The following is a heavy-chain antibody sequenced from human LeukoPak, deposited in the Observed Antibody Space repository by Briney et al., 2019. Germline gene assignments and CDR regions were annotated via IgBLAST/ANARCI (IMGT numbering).Heavy chain of an antibody. CDR3: AKQSYARSLGE. D-gene: IGHD2-8*01. CDR1: GFPFSDFS. CDR2: TNSGGTST. V-gene: IGHV3-23*01. J-gene: IGHJ4*02. Sequence: LSGGSLRLSCATSGFPFSDFSMSWVRQAPGKGLEWISTTNSGGTSTYYAESVKGRFTISRDNSKNTLYLQMSNLRVEDTAVYYCAKQSYARSLGEGGPGTLVSVSS.